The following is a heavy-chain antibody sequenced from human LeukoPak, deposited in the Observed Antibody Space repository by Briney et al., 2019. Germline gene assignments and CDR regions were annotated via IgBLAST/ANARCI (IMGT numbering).Heavy chain of an antibody. CDR3: VASVGATHPFDY. D-gene: IGHD1-26*01. CDR1: GFTFSSYD. V-gene: IGHV3-13*01. Sequence: GGSLRLSCAASGFTFSSYDMHWVRQAPGKGLEGVSAICTAGDTYYPGSVKGRFTISRENAKTSLYLQMNSLRAGDTAVYYCVASVGATHPFDYWGQGTLVTVSS. J-gene: IGHJ4*02. CDR2: ICTAGDT.